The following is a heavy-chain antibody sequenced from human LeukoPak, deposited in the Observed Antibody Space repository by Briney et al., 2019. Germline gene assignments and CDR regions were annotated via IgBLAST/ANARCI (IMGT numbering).Heavy chain of an antibody. J-gene: IGHJ4*02. D-gene: IGHD2-15*01. CDR3: ARGGPVAATERYFHY. CDR1: GGTFSSYA. Sequence: GASVKVSCKASGGTFSSYAISWVRQAPGQGLEWMGRIIPILGIANYAQKFQGRVTITADKSTSTAYMELSSLRSEDTAVYYCARGGPVAATERYFHYWGQGTLVTVSS. V-gene: IGHV1-69*04. CDR2: IIPILGIA.